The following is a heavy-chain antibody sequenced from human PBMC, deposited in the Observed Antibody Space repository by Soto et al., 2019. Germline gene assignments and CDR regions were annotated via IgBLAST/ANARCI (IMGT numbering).Heavy chain of an antibody. J-gene: IGHJ4*02. Sequence: DVQLLESGGDLVQPGGSLRLSCAASGFTFSSYAMSWVRQAPGKGLEWVSGMSGAGRSSYDADSVKCLFTISRDNSKNTLYLQMNNLRADDTALYYCAKGPIFGVENIYDYWGQGTLVTVSS. CDR2: MSGAGRSS. CDR3: AKGPIFGVENIYDY. D-gene: IGHD3-3*01. V-gene: IGHV3-23*01. CDR1: GFTFSSYA.